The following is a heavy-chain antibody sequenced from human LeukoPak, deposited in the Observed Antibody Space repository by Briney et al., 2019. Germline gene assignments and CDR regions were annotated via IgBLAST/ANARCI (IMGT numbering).Heavy chain of an antibody. CDR2: IYSGGST. CDR3: AKTGPYVSKIDY. J-gene: IGHJ4*02. V-gene: IGHV3-23*03. D-gene: IGHD3-22*01. CDR1: GFTFSSYS. Sequence: QSGGSLRLSCAASGFTFSSYSMNWVRQAPGKGLEWVSVIYSGGSTYYADSVKGRFTISRDNSKNTLYLQMNSLRAEDTAVYYCAKTGPYVSKIDYWGQGTLVTVSS.